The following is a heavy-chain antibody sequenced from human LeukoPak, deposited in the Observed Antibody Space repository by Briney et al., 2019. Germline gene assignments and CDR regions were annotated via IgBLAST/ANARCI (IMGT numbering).Heavy chain of an antibody. Sequence: PGGSLRLSCAASGFTFSSYAMHWVRQAPGKGLEWVAVISYDGSNKYYADSVKGRFTISRDNSKNTLYLQMNSLRAEDTAVNSCARDTQQLYYFDYWGQGTLVTVSS. CDR1: GFTFSSYA. V-gene: IGHV3-30-3*01. CDR2: ISYDGSNK. CDR3: ARDTQQLYYFDY. J-gene: IGHJ4*02. D-gene: IGHD6-13*01.